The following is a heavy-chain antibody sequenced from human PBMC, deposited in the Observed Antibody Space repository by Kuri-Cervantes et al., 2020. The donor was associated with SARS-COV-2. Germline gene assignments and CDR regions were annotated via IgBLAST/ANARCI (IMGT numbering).Heavy chain of an antibody. V-gene: IGHV3-30*18. J-gene: IGHJ6*02. CDR3: AKDRSYYDLWSGSVSDGMDV. CDR2: ISYDQTS. D-gene: IGHD3-3*01. Sequence: GESLKISCAASGFTFSSGSLHWVRQAPGKGLEWLALISYDQTSYYADSVKGRFTISRDNSENTLYLQMNSLRVEDTALYYCAKDRSYYDLWSGSVSDGMDVRGQGTTVTVSS. CDR1: GFTFSSGS.